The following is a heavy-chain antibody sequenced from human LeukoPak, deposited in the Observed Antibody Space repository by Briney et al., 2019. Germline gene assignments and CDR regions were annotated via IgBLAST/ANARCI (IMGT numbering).Heavy chain of an antibody. D-gene: IGHD6-19*01. CDR1: GFTFSSYA. Sequence: GGSLRLSCAASGFTFSSYAMSWVRQAPGKGLEWVSAISGSGGSTYYADSVKGRFTISRDNSKNTLYLQMNSLRTEDTAFYYCAKDRSRSYSSFDSWGQGTLVTVSS. CDR3: AKDRSRSYSSFDS. V-gene: IGHV3-23*01. J-gene: IGHJ4*02. CDR2: ISGSGGST.